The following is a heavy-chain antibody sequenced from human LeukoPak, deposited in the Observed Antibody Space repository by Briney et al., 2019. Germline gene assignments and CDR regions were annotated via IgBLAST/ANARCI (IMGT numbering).Heavy chain of an antibody. J-gene: IGHJ4*02. CDR2: ISGSGGST. CDR1: GFTFSSYA. Sequence: PGGSLRLSCAASGFTFSSYAMSWVRQAPGKGLEWVSAISGSGGSTYYADSVKGRFTISRDNSKNTLYLQMNSLRAEDTAVYYCAKDSVPFRGYYGPAASFDYWGQGTLVTVSS. CDR3: AKDSVPFRGYYGPAASFDY. D-gene: IGHD3-22*01. V-gene: IGHV3-23*01.